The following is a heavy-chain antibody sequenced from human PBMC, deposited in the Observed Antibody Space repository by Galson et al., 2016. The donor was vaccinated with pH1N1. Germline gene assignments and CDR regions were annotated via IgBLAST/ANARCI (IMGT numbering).Heavy chain of an antibody. D-gene: IGHD3-22*01. V-gene: IGHV3-64*01. J-gene: IGHJ4*02. CDR1: GFTFRTYA. CDR2: ISNIGDST. CDR3: TREDYYHSHGFGY. Sequence: SLRLSCATSGFTFRTYAMHWVRQAPGKGLEYVSGISNIGDSTYYANSVKGRFTISRDNSKNTLYLQMGSPRPEDMAVYYCTREDYYHSHGFGYWGQGTLVTVSS.